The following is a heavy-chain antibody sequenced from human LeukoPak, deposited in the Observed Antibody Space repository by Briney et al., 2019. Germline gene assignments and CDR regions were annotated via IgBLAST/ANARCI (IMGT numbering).Heavy chain of an antibody. V-gene: IGHV4-4*07. CDR3: ARYQEYSSGSNWFDP. D-gene: IGHD6-19*01. CDR2: IYTSGST. J-gene: IGHJ5*02. Sequence: SETLSLTCTVSGGSISSYYRSWIRQPAGKGLEWIGRIYTSGSTNYNPSLKSRVTMSVDTSKNQFSLKLSSVTAADTAVYYCARYQEYSSGSNWFDPWGQGTLVTVSS. CDR1: GGSISSYY.